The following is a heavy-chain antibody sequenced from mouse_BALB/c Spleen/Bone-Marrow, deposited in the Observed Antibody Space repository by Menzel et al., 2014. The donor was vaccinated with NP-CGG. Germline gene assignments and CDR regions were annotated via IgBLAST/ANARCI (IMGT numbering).Heavy chain of an antibody. D-gene: IGHD2-2*01. CDR2: ISSGGNYT. V-gene: IGHV5-9-3*01. CDR3: ARHGGYDAGAWFAY. CDR1: GFTFSSYA. J-gene: IGHJ3*01. Sequence: EVQVVESGGGLVKPGGSLKLSCAASGFTFSSYAMSWVRQTPEKRLEWVATISSGGNYTYYPDSVKGRFSISRDNAKNTLYLQVRSLRSEDTAVYYCARHGGYDAGAWFAYWGQGTLVTVSA.